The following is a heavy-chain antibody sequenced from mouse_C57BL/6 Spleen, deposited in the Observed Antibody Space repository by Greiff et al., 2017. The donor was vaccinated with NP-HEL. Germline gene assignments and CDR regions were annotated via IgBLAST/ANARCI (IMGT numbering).Heavy chain of an antibody. D-gene: IGHD2-5*01. Sequence: QVQLQQSGAELVRPGSSVKLSCKASGYTFTSYWMHWVKQRPIQGLEWIGNIDPSDSETHYNQKFKDKATLTVDKSSSTAYMQLSSLTSEDSAVYYCARSYSNYEDPFDYWGQGTTLTVSS. V-gene: IGHV1-52*01. CDR2: IDPSDSET. CDR1: GYTFTSYW. J-gene: IGHJ2*01. CDR3: ARSYSNYEDPFDY.